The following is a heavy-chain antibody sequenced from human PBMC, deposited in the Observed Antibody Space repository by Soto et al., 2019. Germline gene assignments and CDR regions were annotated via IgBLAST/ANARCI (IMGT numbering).Heavy chain of an antibody. CDR1: GFTFDDYA. V-gene: IGHV3-9*01. Sequence: SLRLSCAASGFTFDDYAMHWVRQVPGKGLEWVSGINWNSGSIGYGDSVKGRFAISRDNAKNSLHLQMNSLSAEDTAFYYCVKDESINWYSGHFRHWGQGTLVTVAS. J-gene: IGHJ1*01. CDR2: INWNSGSI. D-gene: IGHD6-13*01. CDR3: VKDESINWYSGHFRH.